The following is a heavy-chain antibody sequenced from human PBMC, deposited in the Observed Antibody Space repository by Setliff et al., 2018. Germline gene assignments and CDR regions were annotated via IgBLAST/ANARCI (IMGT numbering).Heavy chain of an antibody. V-gene: IGHV4-38-2*01. D-gene: IGHD2-15*01. CDR1: GFSITNGYY. CDR3: ARQRVVVGAPSWFDP. Sequence: SETLSLTCAVSGFSITNGYYWGWVRQPPGKGLEWIGDIYKGGSTYYNLSLKSPVTISLDASKNQFSLTLTSVTAADTAIYYCARQRVVVGAPSWFDPWGQGTLVTVSS. J-gene: IGHJ5*02. CDR2: IYKGGST.